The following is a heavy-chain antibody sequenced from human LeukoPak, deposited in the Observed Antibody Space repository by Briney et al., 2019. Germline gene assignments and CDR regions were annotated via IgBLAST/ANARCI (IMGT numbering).Heavy chain of an antibody. J-gene: IGHJ5*02. CDR1: GYTFTNYG. Sequence: GASVKVSCKASGYTFTNYGISWVRQAPGQGLEWMGWISVHNGNTNYAQKLQGRVTMTTDTSTSTAYMELRSLRSDDTAVYYCARALWFGESLEVWFDPWGQGTLVTVSS. V-gene: IGHV1-18*01. D-gene: IGHD3-10*01. CDR3: ARALWFGESLEVWFDP. CDR2: ISVHNGNT.